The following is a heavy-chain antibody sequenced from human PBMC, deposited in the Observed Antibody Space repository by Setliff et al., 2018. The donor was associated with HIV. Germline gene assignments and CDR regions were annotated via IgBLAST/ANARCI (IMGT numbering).Heavy chain of an antibody. D-gene: IGHD4-17*01. V-gene: IGHV1-24*01. CDR1: GYTLAELS. J-gene: IGHJ6*03. Sequence: ASVKVSCKVSGYTLAELSMHWVRQAPGKGLEWMGGFDPEDGETIYAQKFQGRVSMTEEKSTDTAYMELSSLRSDDTAVYYCARGYGNYYYYYMDAWGKGTTVTVSS. CDR2: FDPEDGET. CDR3: ARGYGNYYYYYMDA.